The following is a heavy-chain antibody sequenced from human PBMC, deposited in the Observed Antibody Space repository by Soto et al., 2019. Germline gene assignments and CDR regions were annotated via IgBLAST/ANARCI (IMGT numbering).Heavy chain of an antibody. D-gene: IGHD3-10*02. Sequence: QVQLQESGPGLVKPSQTLSLICSVSGGSISSGCYYWSWLRQHPGKVLEWIGYIYYSGRTYYNPSLKSRVTISVHTSKNQFSLKLSSVTAADTAVYYCARDVRGKPLDYWGQGTLVPVSS. CDR1: GGSISSGCYY. CDR3: ARDVRGKPLDY. J-gene: IGHJ4*02. CDR2: IYYSGRT. V-gene: IGHV4-31*03.